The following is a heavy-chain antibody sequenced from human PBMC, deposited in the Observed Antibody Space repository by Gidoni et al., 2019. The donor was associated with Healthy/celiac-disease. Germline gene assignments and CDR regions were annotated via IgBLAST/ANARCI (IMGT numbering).Heavy chain of an antibody. J-gene: IGHJ6*02. CDR1: GYTFTSYY. Sequence: QVQLVQSGAEVQKPAASVKVYCKASGYTFTSYYMHWVRQAPGQGLEWMGIINPSGGSTSYAQKFQGRVTMTRDTSTSTVYMELSSLRSEDTAVYYCARGGGIYYDFWSGSYYYYGMDVWGQGTTVTVSS. V-gene: IGHV1-46*01. CDR3: ARGGGIYYDFWSGSYYYYGMDV. CDR2: INPSGGST. D-gene: IGHD3-3*01.